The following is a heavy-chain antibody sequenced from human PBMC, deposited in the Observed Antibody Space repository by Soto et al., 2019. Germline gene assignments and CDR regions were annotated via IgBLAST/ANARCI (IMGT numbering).Heavy chain of an antibody. J-gene: IGHJ3*02. Sequence: GGSLRLSCAASGFTVSSNYMSWVRQAPGKGLEWVSVVYSGGSTYYADSVKGRFTISRDNSKNTLYLQMNSLRAEDTAVYYCARDKTRAFDIWGQGTMVTVSS. CDR3: ARDKTRAFDI. CDR2: VYSGGST. V-gene: IGHV3-53*01. CDR1: GFTVSSNY.